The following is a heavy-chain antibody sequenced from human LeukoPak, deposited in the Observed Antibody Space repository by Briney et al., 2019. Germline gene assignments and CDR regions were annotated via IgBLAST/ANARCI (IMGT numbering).Heavy chain of an antibody. CDR3: ARGLPPYDFWSGYYPYYFDY. D-gene: IGHD3-3*01. CDR1: GGSISSYY. J-gene: IGHJ4*02. Sequence: PSETLSLTCTVSGGSISSYYWSWIRQPPGKGLEWIGYIYYSGSTNYNPSLKSRVTISVDTSKNQFSLKLSSVTAADTAVYYCARGLPPYDFWSGYYPYYFDYWGQGTLVTVSS. V-gene: IGHV4-59*01. CDR2: IYYSGST.